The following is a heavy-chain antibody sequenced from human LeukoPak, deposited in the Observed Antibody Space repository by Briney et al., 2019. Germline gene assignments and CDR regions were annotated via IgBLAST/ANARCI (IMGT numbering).Heavy chain of an antibody. V-gene: IGHV3-11*01. CDR2: ISSSGSTI. CDR1: GFTFSDYY. D-gene: IGHD5-12*01. J-gene: IGHJ4*02. CDR3: ARDESGYHFFDY. Sequence: GGSLRLSCAASGFTFSDYYMSWMRQAPGKGLEGGSYISSSGSTIYYAESVKGRFTISRDNAKNSLYLQMNRPRAEDPAVYYCARDESGYHFFDYWGQGTLLTLPS.